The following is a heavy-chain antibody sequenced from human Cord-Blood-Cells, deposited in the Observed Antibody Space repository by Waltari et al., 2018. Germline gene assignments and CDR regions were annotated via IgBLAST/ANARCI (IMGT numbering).Heavy chain of an antibody. D-gene: IGHD6-13*01. CDR3: ARGGAAGSYYYGMDV. CDR1: GYTLTGYY. V-gene: IGHV1-2*04. J-gene: IGHJ6*02. CDR2: INPNSGGT. Sequence: QVQLVPSGAEVKKPGASVTVSCKASGYTLTGYYIPWVRPAPGQGLEWMGWINPNSGGTNYAQKFQGWVTMTRDTSISTAYMELSRLRSDDTAVYYCARGGAAGSYYYGMDVWGQGTTVTVSS.